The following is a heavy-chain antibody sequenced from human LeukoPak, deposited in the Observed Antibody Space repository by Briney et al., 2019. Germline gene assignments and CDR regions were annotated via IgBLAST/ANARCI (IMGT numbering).Heavy chain of an antibody. V-gene: IGHV1-18*01. J-gene: IGHJ3*02. CDR2: ISGYDANT. D-gene: IGHD5-18*01. Sequence: ASVKVSCKASGYSFSNYGINWVRHAPGEGLEWMGWISGYDANTKYAQRFQGRVTMTTDTSTNSGFLEVKSLTSDDTAVYFCAREVDTAMVNAFDIWGQGTMVIVSS. CDR1: GYSFSNYG. CDR3: AREVDTAMVNAFDI.